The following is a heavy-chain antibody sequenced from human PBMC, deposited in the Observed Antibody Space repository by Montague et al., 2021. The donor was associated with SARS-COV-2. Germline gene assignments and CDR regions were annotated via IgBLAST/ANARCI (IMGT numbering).Heavy chain of an antibody. V-gene: IGHV3-23*01. J-gene: IGHJ3*02. CDR2: MSGGGDRT. CDR3: AKVGWYNWNPYDTFDI. CDR1: GFTFSNYA. D-gene: IGHD1-20*01. Sequence: SLRLSCAASGFTFSNYAMNWVRQAPGKGLEWVSAMSGGGDRTYYADSVKGRFTISRDNSKNTLSLQMNSLRAEDTAVYYCAKVGWYNWNPYDTFDIWGQGTMVTVSS.